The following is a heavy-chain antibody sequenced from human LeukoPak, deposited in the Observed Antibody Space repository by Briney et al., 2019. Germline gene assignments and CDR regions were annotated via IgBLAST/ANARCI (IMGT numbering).Heavy chain of an antibody. CDR2: IYYSGST. CDR1: GGSISSYY. J-gene: IGHJ4*02. V-gene: IGHV4-59*08. CDR3: ARRHSYYYDSSGYYYENYFDY. Sequence: PSETLSLTCTVSGGSISSYYWGWIRQPPGKGLEWIGYIYYSGSTNYNPSLKSRVTISVDTSKNQFSLKLSSVTAADTAVYYCARRHSYYYDSSGYYYENYFDYWGQGTLVTVSS. D-gene: IGHD3-22*01.